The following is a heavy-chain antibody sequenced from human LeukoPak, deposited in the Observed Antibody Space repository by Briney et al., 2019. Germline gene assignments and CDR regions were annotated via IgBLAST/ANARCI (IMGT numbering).Heavy chain of an antibody. CDR1: GYTFTSYD. D-gene: IGHD5-18*01. Sequence: ASVKVSCKASGYTFTSYDINWVRQATGQGLEWMGWMNPNSGNTGYAQKFQGRVTITRNTSISTAYMELSGLRSEDTAVYYCARGTVGYSYGFSWAYYYYYNYMDVWGKGTTVTVSS. J-gene: IGHJ6*03. CDR2: MNPNSGNT. CDR3: ARGTVGYSYGFSWAYYYYYNYMDV. V-gene: IGHV1-8*03.